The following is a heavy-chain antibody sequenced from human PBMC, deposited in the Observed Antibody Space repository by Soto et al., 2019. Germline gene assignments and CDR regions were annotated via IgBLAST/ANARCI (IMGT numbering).Heavy chain of an antibody. CDR1: GGSFSGYY. J-gene: IGHJ6*02. Sequence: SETLSLTCAVYGGSFSGYYWSWIRQPPGKGLEWIGEINHSGSTNYNPSLKSRVTTSVDTSKNQFSLRLSSVTAADTAVYYCARGQGSSSSVYYYYGMDVWGQGTTVTVSS. CDR3: ARGQGSSSSVYYYYGMDV. D-gene: IGHD6-6*01. CDR2: INHSGST. V-gene: IGHV4-34*01.